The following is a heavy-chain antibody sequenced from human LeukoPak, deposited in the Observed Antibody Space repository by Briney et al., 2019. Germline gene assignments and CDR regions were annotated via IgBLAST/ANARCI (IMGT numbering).Heavy chain of an antibody. CDR3: ARLTSKKDDVDTAILYYYYYMDV. Sequence: ASVKVSCEASGYTFTSYGISWVRQAPGQGLEWMGWISAYNGNTNYAQKLQGRVTMTTDTSTSTAYMELRSLRSDDTAVYYCARLTSKKDDVDTAILYYYYYMDVWGKGTTVTISS. J-gene: IGHJ6*03. D-gene: IGHD5-18*01. CDR1: GYTFTSYG. V-gene: IGHV1-18*01. CDR2: ISAYNGNT.